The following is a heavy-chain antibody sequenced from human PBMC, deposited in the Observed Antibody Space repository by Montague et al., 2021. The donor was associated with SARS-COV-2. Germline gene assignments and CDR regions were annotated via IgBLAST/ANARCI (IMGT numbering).Heavy chain of an antibody. J-gene: IGHJ6*02. CDR1: GGSISSYY. D-gene: IGHD5-12*01. CDR2: VFDSGST. V-gene: IGHV4-59*13. Sequence: SETLSLTCTVSGGSISSYYWSWIRQPPGNGLEWIGHVFDSGSTNYNPSLKRRVTISVDTSKNQFSLKLSSVTAADTAVYYCARGEWLRGGMDVWGQGTTVTVSS. CDR3: ARGEWLRGGMDV.